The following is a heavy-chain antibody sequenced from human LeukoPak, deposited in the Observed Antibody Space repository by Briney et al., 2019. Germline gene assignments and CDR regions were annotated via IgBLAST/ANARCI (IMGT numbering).Heavy chain of an antibody. D-gene: IGHD1-1*01. CDR2: VGTYNSET. CDR3: VRDNWNEFDP. CDR1: GYRFSSVG. Sequence: ASVKVSCKASGYRFSSVGISWVRQAPGQGLEWIGWVGTYNSETNYAPKFQARVTMTKDTSTSTVFLGMWSLRADDTAVYYCVRDNWNEFDPWGQGTLVTVSS. J-gene: IGHJ5*02. V-gene: IGHV1-18*01.